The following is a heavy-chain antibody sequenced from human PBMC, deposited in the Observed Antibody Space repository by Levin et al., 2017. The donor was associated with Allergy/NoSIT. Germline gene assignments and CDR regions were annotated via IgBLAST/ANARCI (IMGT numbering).Heavy chain of an antibody. CDR3: ARDRYYDGGGHYYAKDFDY. J-gene: IGHJ4*02. D-gene: IGHD3-22*01. CDR1: GFTFSSYS. CDR2: ISYDGNNR. Sequence: GGSLRLSCAASGFTFSSYSFHWVRQAPGKGLEWVAVISYDGNNRFYADSVIDRFTISRDNSKNTLYLQVNSLRPEDTAVYYCARDRYYDGGGHYYAKDFDYWGQGTLVTVSS. V-gene: IGHV3-30-3*01.